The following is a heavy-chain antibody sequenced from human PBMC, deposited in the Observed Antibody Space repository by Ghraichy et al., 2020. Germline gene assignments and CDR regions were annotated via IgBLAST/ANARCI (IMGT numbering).Heavy chain of an antibody. CDR3: ARVGAGDSSGWYGSFDP. CDR1: GGSISSYY. J-gene: IGHJ5*02. Sequence: SETLSLTCTVSGGSISSYYWSWIRQPAGKGLEWIGRIYTSGSTNYNPSLKSRVPMSVDTSKNQFSLKLSSVTAADAAVYYCARVGAGDSSGWYGSFDPWGQGTLVTVSS. V-gene: IGHV4-4*07. D-gene: IGHD6-19*01. CDR2: IYTSGST.